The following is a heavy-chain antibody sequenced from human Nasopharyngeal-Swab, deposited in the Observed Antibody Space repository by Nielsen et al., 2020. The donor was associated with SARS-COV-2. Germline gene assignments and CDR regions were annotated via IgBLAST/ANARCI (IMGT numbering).Heavy chain of an antibody. CDR3: ARATMVVVVIGGFDI. V-gene: IGHV4-31*02. Sequence: REAPGKGLEWIGYIYYSGSTYYNPSLKSRVTISVDTSKNQFSLKLSSVTAADTAVYYWARATMVVVVIGGFDIWGQGTMVTVSS. D-gene: IGHD3-22*01. J-gene: IGHJ3*02. CDR2: IYYSGST.